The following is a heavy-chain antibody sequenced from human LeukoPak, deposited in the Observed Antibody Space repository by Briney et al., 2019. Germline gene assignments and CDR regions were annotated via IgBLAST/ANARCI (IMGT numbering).Heavy chain of an antibody. CDR2: ISWNSGSI. CDR1: GFSFEDYS. V-gene: IGHV3-9*01. Sequence: GGSLRLSCAASGFSFEDYSMHWVQQAPGRGLEWVSGISWNSGSIGYADSVKGRFTISRGNAKSSVYLQMNSLGAEDTALYYCAGRDWFDPWGQGTLVTVSS. CDR3: AGRDWFDP. J-gene: IGHJ5*02.